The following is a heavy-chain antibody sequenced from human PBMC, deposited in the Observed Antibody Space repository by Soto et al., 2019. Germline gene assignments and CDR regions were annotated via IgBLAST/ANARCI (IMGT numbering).Heavy chain of an antibody. CDR1: GYSFSDYF. D-gene: IGHD1-26*01. J-gene: IGHJ6*02. CDR2: INPKTAAT. CDR3: ARIKWGLDYYYGMDV. Sequence: QVQLVQSGAEVKKSGASVKVSCKASGYSFSDYFIQWVRQAPGQGLEWVAWINPKTAATNYAKKFQGRVSLTWDTSFSTAYMELTRLRPDDTAVYYCARIKWGLDYYYGMDVWGQGTTVIVSS. V-gene: IGHV1-2*02.